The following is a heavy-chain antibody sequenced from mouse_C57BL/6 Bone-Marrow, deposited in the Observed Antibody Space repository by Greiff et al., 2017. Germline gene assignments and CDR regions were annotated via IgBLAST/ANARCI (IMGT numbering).Heavy chain of an antibody. V-gene: IGHV1-69*01. CDR3: ARRGIYYGYDGNFDY. CDR2: IDPSDSYT. D-gene: IGHD2-2*01. Sequence: QVQLQQPGAELVMPGASVKLSCKASGYTFTSYWMHWVKQRPGQGLEWIGEIDPSDSYTTYNQNFKGKSTLTVDKSSSTAYMQLSSLTSEDSAVYYCARRGIYYGYDGNFDYWGQGTTLTVSS. CDR1: GYTFTSYW. J-gene: IGHJ2*01.